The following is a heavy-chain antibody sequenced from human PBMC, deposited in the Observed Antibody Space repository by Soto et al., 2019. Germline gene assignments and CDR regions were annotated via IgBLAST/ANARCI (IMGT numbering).Heavy chain of an antibody. J-gene: IGHJ5*02. D-gene: IGHD3-10*01. V-gene: IGHV2-5*01. CDR1: GFSLSTSGVG. CDR3: ARGSGSNWFDP. CDR2: IYWNDDK. Sequence: SGPTLVNPTQTLTLTCTFSGFSLSTSGVGVGWIRQPPGKALEWLALIYWNDDKRYSPSLKSRLTNTKDTSKNQVVLTMTNMDPVDTATYYCARGSGSNWFDPWGQGTLVTVSS.